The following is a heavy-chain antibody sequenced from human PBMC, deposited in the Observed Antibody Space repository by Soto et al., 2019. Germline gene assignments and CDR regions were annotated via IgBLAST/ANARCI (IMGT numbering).Heavy chain of an antibody. Sequence: EGRLLESGGGLVPPGGSLRLSCVASGFPFDTSAMNWVRQTPEKGLEWVSIIAATSDAEYYAESVKGRFATSRDTSRNTLYLQIASRRAEDTPIYYCAKYSDPYPVYNGLLFWGQGTTVIVSS. CDR3: AKYSDPYPVYNGLLF. V-gene: IGHV3-23*01. D-gene: IGHD1-26*01. CDR1: GFPFDTSA. CDR2: IAATSDAE. J-gene: IGHJ6*02.